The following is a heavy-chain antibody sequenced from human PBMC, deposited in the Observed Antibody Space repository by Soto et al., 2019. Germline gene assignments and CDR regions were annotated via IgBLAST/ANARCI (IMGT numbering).Heavy chain of an antibody. CDR1: GGSFSGYY. CDR2: INHSGST. D-gene: IGHD5-12*01. CDR3: ARGGNSGYVW. J-gene: IGHJ4*02. Sequence: QVQLQQWGAGLLKPSETLSLTCAVSGGSFSGYYWSWIRQPPGKGLEWIGEINHSGSTNYNPSLQSRVTISVDTSKNQFSLKLSSVTAADTAVYYCARGGNSGYVWWGQGTLVTVSS. V-gene: IGHV4-34*01.